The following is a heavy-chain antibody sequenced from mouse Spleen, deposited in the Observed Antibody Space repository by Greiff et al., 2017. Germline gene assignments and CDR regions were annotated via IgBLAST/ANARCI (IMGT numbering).Heavy chain of an antibody. D-gene: IGHD2-5*01. CDR3: ARGGYYSNIFDY. V-gene: IGHV3-6*01. CDR1: GYSITSGYY. J-gene: IGHJ2*01. CDR2: ISYDGSN. Sequence: EVKLVESGPGLVKPSQSLSLTCSVTGYSITSGYYWNWIRQFPGNKLEWMGYISYDGSNNYNPSLKNRISITRDTSKNQFFLKLNSVTTEDTATYYCARGGYYSNIFDYWGQGTTLTVSS.